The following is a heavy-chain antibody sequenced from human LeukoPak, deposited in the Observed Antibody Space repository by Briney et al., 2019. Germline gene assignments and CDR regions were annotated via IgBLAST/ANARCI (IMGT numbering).Heavy chain of an antibody. V-gene: IGHV4-34*01. Sequence: SETLSLTCAVYGGSFSGYYWSWIRQPPGKGLEWIGEINHSGSTNYNPSLKSRVTISVDTSKNQFSLKLSSVTAADTAVYYCAGGLAYYYDSSGYPLGYWGQGTLVTVSS. CDR3: AGGLAYYYDSSGYPLGY. J-gene: IGHJ4*02. CDR1: GGSFSGYY. D-gene: IGHD3-22*01. CDR2: INHSGST.